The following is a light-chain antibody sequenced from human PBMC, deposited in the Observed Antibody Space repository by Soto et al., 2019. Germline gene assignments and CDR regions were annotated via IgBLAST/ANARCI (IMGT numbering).Light chain of an antibody. V-gene: IGKV2-30*01. CDR3: MQGSHWPPRYT. CDR1: QSLVYSDGNSF. J-gene: IGKJ2*01. CDR2: KVS. Sequence: DVVMTQSPLSLPVTLGQPASISCRSSQSLVYSDGNSFLNWFHQRPGQSPRRLIHKVSNRDSGVQDXFXDSGSATEFTLRISRVEAEDVGVYYCMQGSHWPPRYTFGQGTKLEIK.